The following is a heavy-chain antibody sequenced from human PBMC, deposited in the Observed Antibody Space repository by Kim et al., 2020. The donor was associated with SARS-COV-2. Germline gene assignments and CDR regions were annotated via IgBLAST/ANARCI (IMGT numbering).Heavy chain of an antibody. Sequence: GGSLRLSCAASGFTFSSYSMNWVRQAPGKGLEWVSSISTSSDYIYYADSVKGRFTISRDNAKNSLYLQMNSLRAEDTAVYYCARAGGYYYYYYGMDVWGQGTTVTVSS. D-gene: IGHD2-15*01. CDR3: ARAGGYYYYYYGMDV. CDR2: ISTSSDYI. J-gene: IGHJ6*02. CDR1: GFTFSSYS. V-gene: IGHV3-21*01.